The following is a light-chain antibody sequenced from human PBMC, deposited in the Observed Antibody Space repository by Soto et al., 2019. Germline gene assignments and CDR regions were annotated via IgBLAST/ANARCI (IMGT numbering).Light chain of an antibody. Sequence: QSALTQPASVSGSPGQSITISCTGTSSDVGFYNYVSWYQQHPGKAPKLMIYEVSHRPSGVSNRFSGSKSGNTASLTISGLQAEDEANYYCSSYTSSSTLVLGGGTKRTVL. J-gene: IGLJ2*01. CDR1: SSDVGFYNY. CDR3: SSYTSSSTLV. CDR2: EVS. V-gene: IGLV2-14*01.